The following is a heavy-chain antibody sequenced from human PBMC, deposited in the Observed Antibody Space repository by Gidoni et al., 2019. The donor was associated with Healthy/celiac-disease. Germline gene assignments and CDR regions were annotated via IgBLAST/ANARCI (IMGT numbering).Heavy chain of an antibody. CDR2: INHSGST. V-gene: IGHV4-34*01. CDR3: ATKRLPPGDYYFDY. Sequence: QVQLQQWGAGLLKPSETLSLTCAVYGGSFSGYYWSWIRQPPGKGLEWIGEINHSGSTNYNPSLKSRVTISVDTSKNQFSLKLSSVTAADTAVYYCATKRLPPGDYYFDYWGQGTLVTVSS. CDR1: GGSFSGYY. J-gene: IGHJ4*02.